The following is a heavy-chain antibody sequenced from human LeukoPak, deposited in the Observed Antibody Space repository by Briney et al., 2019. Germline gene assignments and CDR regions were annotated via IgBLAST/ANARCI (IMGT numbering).Heavy chain of an antibody. CDR2: IRSKANSYAT. Sequence: PGGYLRLSCAASGFTFSASAMHWVRQASGKGLEWVGRIRSKANSYATAYAASVKGRFTISRDDSKNTAYLQMNSLKTEDTAVYYCTRIPTQYYYDSSGYPAFAFDIWGQGTMVTVSS. J-gene: IGHJ3*02. CDR1: GFTFSASA. V-gene: IGHV3-73*01. CDR3: TRIPTQYYYDSSGYPAFAFDI. D-gene: IGHD3-22*01.